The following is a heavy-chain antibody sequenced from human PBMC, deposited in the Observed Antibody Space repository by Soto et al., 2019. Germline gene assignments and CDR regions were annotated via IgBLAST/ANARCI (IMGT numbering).Heavy chain of an antibody. V-gene: IGHV3-48*02. CDR2: ISSSSSTI. CDR3: ARDYTRGYYDSSGFFDY. J-gene: IGHJ4*02. CDR1: GFTFSSYG. D-gene: IGHD3-22*01. Sequence: PGGSLRLSCAASGFTFSSYGMHWVRQAPGKGLEWVSYISSSSSTIYYADSVKGRFTISRDNAKNSLYLQMNSLRDEDTAVYYCARDYTRGYYDSSGFFDYWGQGTLVTVSS.